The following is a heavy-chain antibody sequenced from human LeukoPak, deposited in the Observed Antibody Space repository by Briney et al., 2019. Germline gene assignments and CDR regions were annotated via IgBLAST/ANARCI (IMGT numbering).Heavy chain of an antibody. CDR2: ISGNGGST. V-gene: IGHV3-23*01. D-gene: IGHD2-21*02. Sequence: GGSLRLSCAASGFTFSSYGMSWVRQAPGKGMGWVSAISGNGGSTSYADSVHGRLTISRDNSKNTLYLQMDSLRAEDTAVYYCAKDRGFVVVTDYWGQGTLVTVSS. CDR3: AKDRGFVVVTDY. J-gene: IGHJ4*02. CDR1: GFTFSSYG.